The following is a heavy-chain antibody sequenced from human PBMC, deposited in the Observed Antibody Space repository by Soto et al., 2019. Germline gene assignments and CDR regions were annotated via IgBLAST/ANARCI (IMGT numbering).Heavy chain of an antibody. CDR2: ISSSSSYI. CDR3: ARDGVAAPPYYFDY. J-gene: IGHJ4*02. V-gene: IGHV3-21*01. D-gene: IGHD6-25*01. CDR1: GFTFSSYS. Sequence: GGSLRLSCAASGFTFSSYSMNWVRQAPGKGLEWVSSISSSSSYIYYADSVKGRFTISRDNAKNSLYLQMNSLRAEDTAVYYCARDGVAAPPYYFDYWGQGTLVTVSS.